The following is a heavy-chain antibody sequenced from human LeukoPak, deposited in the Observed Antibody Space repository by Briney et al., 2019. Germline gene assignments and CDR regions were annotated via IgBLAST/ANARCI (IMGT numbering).Heavy chain of an antibody. CDR3: ARDVGVITMVRGVRSYYYGMDV. D-gene: IGHD3-10*01. CDR2: INPNSGGT. CDR1: GYTFTGYY. Sequence: ASVKVSCKASGYTFTGYYMHWVRQAPGQGLEWMGWINPNSGGTNYAQKFQGRVTMTRDTSISTAYMELSRLRSDDTAVYYCARDVGVITMVRGVRSYYYGMDVWGQGTLVTVSS. J-gene: IGHJ6*02. V-gene: IGHV1-2*02.